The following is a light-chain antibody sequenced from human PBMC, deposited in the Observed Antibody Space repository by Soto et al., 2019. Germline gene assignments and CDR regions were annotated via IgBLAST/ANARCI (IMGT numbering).Light chain of an antibody. V-gene: IGKV3-11*01. CDR2: DVS. CDR1: QSVSES. J-gene: IGKJ5*01. Sequence: EIVFTHSPATLSFSPVERATLSCRASQSVSESLAWYQQKPGQAPRLLIYDVSYRATGIPVRFSGSGSGTDFTLTISSLEPEDFAVYYCQQRSDWLPITFGQGTRLEIK. CDR3: QQRSDWLPIT.